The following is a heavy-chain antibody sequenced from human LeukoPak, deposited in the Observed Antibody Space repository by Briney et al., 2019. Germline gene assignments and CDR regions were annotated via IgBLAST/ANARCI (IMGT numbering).Heavy chain of an antibody. Sequence: GASVKVSCKASGYTFTSYDINWVRQATGQGLEWMGWMNPNSGNTGYAQKFQGRVTMTRDTSISTAYMELSRLRSDDTAVYYCARGHYDILTGYYSDYWGQGTLVTVSS. CDR1: GYTFTSYD. CDR2: MNPNSGNT. J-gene: IGHJ4*02. D-gene: IGHD3-9*01. V-gene: IGHV1-8*01. CDR3: ARGHYDILTGYYSDY.